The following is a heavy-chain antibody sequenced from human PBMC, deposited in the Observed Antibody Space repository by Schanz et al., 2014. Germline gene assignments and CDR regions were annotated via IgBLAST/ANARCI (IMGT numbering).Heavy chain of an antibody. D-gene: IGHD1-1*01. V-gene: IGHV3-23*04. CDR2: ISGSGGST. Sequence: EVQLVESGGGLVQPGGSLRLSCAASGFTFTTHSMTWVRQAPGKGLEWVSGISGSGGSTYYADSVKGRFTVSRDSGQNSLYLQMNSLRAGDTAVYYCARGTDWNLHYWGQGALVTVSS. J-gene: IGHJ4*02. CDR3: ARGTDWNLHY. CDR1: GFTFTTHS.